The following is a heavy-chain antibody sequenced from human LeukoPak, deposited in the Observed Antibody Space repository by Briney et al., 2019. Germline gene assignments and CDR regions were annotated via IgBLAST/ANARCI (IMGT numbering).Heavy chain of an antibody. Sequence: GGSLRLSCAASGFTFSSYSMNWVRQAPGKGLEWVSSISSSSSYIYYADSVKGRFTISRDNAKNSLYLQMNSLRAEDTAVYYCARDRRELLYYFDYWGQATLVTVSS. CDR3: ARDRRELLYYFDY. CDR2: ISSSSSYI. J-gene: IGHJ4*02. D-gene: IGHD1-26*01. CDR1: GFTFSSYS. V-gene: IGHV3-21*01.